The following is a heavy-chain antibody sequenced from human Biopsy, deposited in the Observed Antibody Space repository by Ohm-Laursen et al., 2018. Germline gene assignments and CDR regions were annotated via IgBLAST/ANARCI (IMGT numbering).Heavy chain of an antibody. D-gene: IGHD2-2*02. CDR1: GFTFSDYA. CDR3: AKGGYCTTSSCYMDLDY. CDR2: ISGSGGNT. J-gene: IGHJ4*02. Sequence: SLRLSCTASGFTFSDYAMNWVRQPPGPGLEWVSTISGSGGNTSYADSVRGRFTVSRDGSKSTLYLQMSSLSAEDTAFYYCAKGGYCTTSSCYMDLDYWGQGTLVTVSS. V-gene: IGHV3-23*01.